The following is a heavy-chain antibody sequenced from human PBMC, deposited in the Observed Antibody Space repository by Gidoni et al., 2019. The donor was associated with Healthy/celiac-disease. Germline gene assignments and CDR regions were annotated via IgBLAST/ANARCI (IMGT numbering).Heavy chain of an antibody. J-gene: IGHJ4*02. Sequence: EVQLVESGGGVVKPGGSLSPPCAASGITFSNAWMSRVRQAPGKGVEWVGRIKSKTDGGTTDYAAPVKGRFTISRDDSKNTLYLQMNSLKTEDTAVYYCTTESWPFRYWGQGTLVTVSS. CDR3: TTESWPFRY. CDR1: GITFSNAW. V-gene: IGHV3-15*01. D-gene: IGHD6-13*01. CDR2: IKSKTDGGTT.